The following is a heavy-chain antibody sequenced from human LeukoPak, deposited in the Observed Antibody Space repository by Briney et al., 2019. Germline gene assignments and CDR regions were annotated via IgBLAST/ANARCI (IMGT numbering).Heavy chain of an antibody. CDR2: IIPIFGTA. D-gene: IGHD5-18*01. Sequence: SVKVSCTASGGTFSSYAISWVRQAPGQGLEWMGGIIPIFGTANYAQKFQGRVTITADESTSTAYMELSSLRSEDTAVYYCAREVSDSYGLDARYGMDVWGQGTTVTVSS. CDR1: GGTFSSYA. CDR3: AREVSDSYGLDARYGMDV. J-gene: IGHJ6*02. V-gene: IGHV1-69*13.